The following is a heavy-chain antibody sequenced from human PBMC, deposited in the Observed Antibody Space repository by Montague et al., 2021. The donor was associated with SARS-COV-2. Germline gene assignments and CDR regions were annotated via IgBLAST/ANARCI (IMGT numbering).Heavy chain of an antibody. CDR2: INHTGSS. D-gene: IGHD2-21*01. CDR3: ARAIQPQPLVVVIAIPRPFYYFDH. CDR1: GGSISSYY. V-gene: IGHV4-34*01. Sequence: TLSLTCTVSGGSISSYYWSWIRQTPGKGLEWIGEINHTGSSNYNPSFKSRVIMSVDTSKNQFSLKLSSVTAADTAVYYCARAIQPQPLVVVIAIPRPFYYFDHWGQGTLVTVSS. J-gene: IGHJ4*02.